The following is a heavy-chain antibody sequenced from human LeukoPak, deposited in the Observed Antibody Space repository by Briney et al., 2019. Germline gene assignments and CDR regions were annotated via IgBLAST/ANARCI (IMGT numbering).Heavy chain of an antibody. Sequence: GGSLRFSCEGSGFSFSSYWMTWVRQLPGKGPEWVANIRQDESERYFADSVKGRFTISRDNAKKSVYLHMSSLRAEDTALYYCARVKMVRGILMQYYFDYWGQGTLVTVSS. J-gene: IGHJ4*02. CDR3: ARVKMVRGILMQYYFDY. CDR1: GFSFSSYW. CDR2: IRQDESER. D-gene: IGHD3-10*01. V-gene: IGHV3-7*01.